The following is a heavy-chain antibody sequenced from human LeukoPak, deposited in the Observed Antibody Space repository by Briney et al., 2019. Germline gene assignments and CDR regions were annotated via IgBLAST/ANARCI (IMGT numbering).Heavy chain of an antibody. CDR2: IYTSGST. D-gene: IGHD6-13*01. Sequence: SETLSLTCTVPGNSIRSYYWRWIRQPPGKGLEWIGYIYTSGSTNYNPSLKSRVTISVDTSKNQFSLKLSSVTAADTAVYYCARQSGGSSWALFDYWGQGTLVTVSS. CDR3: ARQSGGSSWALFDY. J-gene: IGHJ4*02. CDR1: GNSIRSYY. V-gene: IGHV4-4*09.